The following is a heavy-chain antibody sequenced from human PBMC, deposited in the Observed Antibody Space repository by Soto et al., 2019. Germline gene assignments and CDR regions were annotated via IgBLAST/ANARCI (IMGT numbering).Heavy chain of an antibody. Sequence: QVQLVQSVAEVKKPGASVKVSCKASGCTFSSYSINWVRQAPGQGLEWMGEIIPIFGTANYEQKFQGRVTITADESTSTAYMELSSLRSEDTAVYYCARDGGRHSGGIDYWGQGTLVTVSS. V-gene: IGHV1-69*01. D-gene: IGHD1-26*01. CDR2: IIPIFGTA. CDR3: ARDGGRHSGGIDY. CDR1: GCTFSSYS. J-gene: IGHJ4*02.